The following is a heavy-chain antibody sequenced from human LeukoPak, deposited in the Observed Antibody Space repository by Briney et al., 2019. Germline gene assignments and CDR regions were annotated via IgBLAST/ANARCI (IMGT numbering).Heavy chain of an antibody. J-gene: IGHJ4*02. D-gene: IGHD2/OR15-2a*01. Sequence: SETLSLTCTVSGVSVSSGSYYWSWIRQPPGKGLEWIGEINHSGSTNFNPSLKSRVTISVDTSKNQFSLKLSSVTAADTAVYYCARGVRSIYGFDYWGQGTLVTVSS. CDR3: ARGVRSIYGFDY. V-gene: IGHV4-39*07. CDR2: INHSGST. CDR1: GVSVSSGSYY.